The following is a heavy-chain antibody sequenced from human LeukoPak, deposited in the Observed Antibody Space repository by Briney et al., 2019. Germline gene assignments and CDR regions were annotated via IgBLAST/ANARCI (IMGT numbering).Heavy chain of an antibody. CDR2: IYYSGST. D-gene: IGHD3-10*01. J-gene: IGHJ4*02. Sequence: PSETLSLTCTVSGGSISSGSYYWSWIRQPAGKGLEWIGYIYYSGSTNYNPSLKSRVTISVDTSKNQFSLKLSSVTAADTAVYYCARGRPEGITMVRGYFDYWGQGTLVTVSS. CDR3: ARGRPEGITMVRGYFDY. V-gene: IGHV4-61*10. CDR1: GGSISSGSYY.